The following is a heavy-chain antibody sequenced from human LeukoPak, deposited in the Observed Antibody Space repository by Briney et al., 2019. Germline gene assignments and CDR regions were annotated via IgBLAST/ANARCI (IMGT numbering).Heavy chain of an antibody. D-gene: IGHD5-18*01. V-gene: IGHV3-30*04. J-gene: IGHJ4*02. CDR2: ISYDGSNK. CDR1: GFTFSSYA. Sequence: GGSLRLSCAASGFTFSSYAMHWVRQAPGKGLEWVAVISYDGSNKYYADSVKGRFTISRDNSKNTLYLQMNSLRAEDTAVYYCARESAPGYSYGLDYWGQGTLVTVSS. CDR3: ARESAPGYSYGLDY.